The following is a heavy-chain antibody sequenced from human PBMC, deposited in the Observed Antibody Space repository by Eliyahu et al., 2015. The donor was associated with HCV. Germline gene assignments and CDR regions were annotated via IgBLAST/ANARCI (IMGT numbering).Heavy chain of an antibody. V-gene: IGHV1-69*04. J-gene: IGHJ4*02. D-gene: IGHD5-24*01. CDR1: GGTFSSYA. CDR2: IIPILGIA. Sequence: QVQLVQSGAEVKKPGSSVKVSCKASGGTFSSYAISWVRQAPGQGLEWMGRIIPILGIANYAQKFQGRVTITADKSTSTAYMELSSLRSEDTAVYYCARNDGYTQGYFDYWGQGTLVTVSS. CDR3: ARNDGYTQGYFDY.